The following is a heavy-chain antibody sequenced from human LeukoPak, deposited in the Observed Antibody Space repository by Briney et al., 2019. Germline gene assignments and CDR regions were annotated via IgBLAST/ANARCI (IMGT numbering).Heavy chain of an antibody. J-gene: IGHJ6*03. CDR2: ISSSNSPI. CDR1: GFTFSSYS. Sequence: GGSLRLSCVASGFTFSSYSMNWVRQAPGKGLEWVSYISSSNSPIYYADSLRGRFTISRDTSKNSLYLQMNSLRAEDTAVYYCTRELSGYSYGYAYYYYMDVWGKGTTVTVSS. D-gene: IGHD5-18*01. CDR3: TRELSGYSYGYAYYYYMDV. V-gene: IGHV3-48*01.